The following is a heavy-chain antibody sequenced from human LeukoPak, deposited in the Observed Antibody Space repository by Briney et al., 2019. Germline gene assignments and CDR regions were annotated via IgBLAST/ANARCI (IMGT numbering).Heavy chain of an antibody. CDR2: ISSGGSSI. J-gene: IGHJ6*02. CDR1: GFTFNTYE. V-gene: IGHV3-48*03. Sequence: GGSLRLSCAASGFTFNTYEMNWVRQAPGKGLEWVSYISSGGSSIYYADSVKGRFTISRDNAKNSLYLQMNSLRAEDTAVYYCARRQFYYYGMDVWGQGTTVADSS. D-gene: IGHD5-24*01. CDR3: ARRQFYYYGMDV.